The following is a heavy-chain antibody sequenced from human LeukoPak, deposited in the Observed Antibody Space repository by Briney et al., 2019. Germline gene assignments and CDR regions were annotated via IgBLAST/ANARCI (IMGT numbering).Heavy chain of an antibody. CDR3: ARAQPNWNPPYY. D-gene: IGHD1-1*01. J-gene: IGHJ4*02. CDR2: LYNGGST. CDR1: GGSITSNF. V-gene: IGHV4-59*08. Sequence: SETLSLTCTVSGGSITSNFWSWIRQPPGKGLQWIGYLYNGGSTSYNPSLKSRATISGDTSKNQFSLRLNSVTAADTAVYYCARAQPNWNPPYYWGQGTLLTVSS.